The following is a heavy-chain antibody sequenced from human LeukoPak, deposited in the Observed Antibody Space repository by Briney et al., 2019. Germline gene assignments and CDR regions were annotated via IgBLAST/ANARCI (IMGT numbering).Heavy chain of an antibody. CDR2: INPNSGGT. Sequence: ASVKVSCKASGYTFTAYHMHWVRQAPGQGLEWVGRINPNSGGTNYPQKFQGRVTMTRDTSISTAYMELSRLRSDDTAVYYCARDLRYCSSTSCPSKDAFDIWGQGTMVTVSS. CDR3: ARDLRYCSSTSCPSKDAFDI. J-gene: IGHJ3*02. D-gene: IGHD2-2*01. V-gene: IGHV1-2*06. CDR1: GYTFTAYH.